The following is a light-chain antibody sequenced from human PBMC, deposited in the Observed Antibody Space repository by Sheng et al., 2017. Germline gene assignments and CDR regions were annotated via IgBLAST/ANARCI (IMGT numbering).Light chain of an antibody. CDR2: AAS. Sequence: IQVTQSPSSLSVSVGDRVTITCRASQDINSYLVWFQQKPGQVPKLLIYAASSLQGGVPSRFSGSGSGTDFTLTISSLQPEDFATYYCLQDYNYPFTFGPGTKVDIK. CDR3: LQDYNYPFT. V-gene: IGKV1-6*01. CDR1: QDINSY. J-gene: IGKJ3*01.